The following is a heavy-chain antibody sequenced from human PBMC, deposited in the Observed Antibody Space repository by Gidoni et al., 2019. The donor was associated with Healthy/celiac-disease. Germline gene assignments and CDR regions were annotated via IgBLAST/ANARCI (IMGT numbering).Heavy chain of an antibody. V-gene: IGHV3-21*01. Sequence: EVQLVESGGGLVKPGGSLRLSCAASGFTFSSHSMNWVRQAPGKGLEWVSSISSSSSYIYYADSVKGRFTISRDNAKNSLYLQMNSLRAEDTAVYYCARVGNWNDEDYYYYYMDVWGKGTTVTVSS. CDR2: ISSSSSYI. CDR3: ARVGNWNDEDYYYYYMDV. J-gene: IGHJ6*03. D-gene: IGHD1-1*01. CDR1: GFTFSSHS.